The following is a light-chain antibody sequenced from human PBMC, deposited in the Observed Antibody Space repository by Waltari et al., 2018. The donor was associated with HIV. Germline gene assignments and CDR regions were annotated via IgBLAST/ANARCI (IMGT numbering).Light chain of an antibody. V-gene: IGLV1-40*01. J-gene: IGLJ3*02. Sequence: QSVLTQPPSVSGAPGQRVTISCTGRSSNIGASLDVHWYQQLPGTAPKLPIYGDNNRPSGVPDRFSCSKSCTSASLAITGLQAEDEADYYCQSYDSSLSGSVFGGGTKLTVL. CDR3: QSYDSSLSGSV. CDR2: GDN. CDR1: SSNIGASLD.